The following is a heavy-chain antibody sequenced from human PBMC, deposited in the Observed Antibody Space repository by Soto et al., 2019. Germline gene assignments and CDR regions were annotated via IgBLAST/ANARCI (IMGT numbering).Heavy chain of an antibody. Sequence: SETLSLTCTVSGDSISSYSWSWIRQPPGKGLEWIGNIHYNGNTNYNPSLKSRVTISVDTSKNQFSLKLISVTAADTAVYYCARSDGRYWGQGTLVTVSS. V-gene: IGHV4-59*01. CDR3: ARSDGRY. CDR2: IHYNGNT. J-gene: IGHJ4*02. CDR1: GDSISSYS.